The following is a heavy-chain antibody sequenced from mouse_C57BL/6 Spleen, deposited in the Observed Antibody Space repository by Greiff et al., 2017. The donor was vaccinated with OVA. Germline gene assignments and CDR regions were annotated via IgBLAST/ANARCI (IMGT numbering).Heavy chain of an antibody. CDR1: GFSLTSYG. J-gene: IGHJ3*01. CDR2: IWSGGST. Sequence: VKLVESGPGLVQPSQSLSITCTVSGFSLTSYGVHWVRQPPGKGLEWLGVIWSGGSTDYNAAFISRLSISKDNSKCQVFFKMNSLQADYTAIYYCAKNPRYEGFSYWGQGALVTVAA. CDR3: AKNPRYEGFSY. D-gene: IGHD1-1*01. V-gene: IGHV2-4*01.